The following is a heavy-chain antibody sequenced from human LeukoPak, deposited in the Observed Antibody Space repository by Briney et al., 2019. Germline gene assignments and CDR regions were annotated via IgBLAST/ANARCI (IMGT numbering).Heavy chain of an antibody. J-gene: IGHJ3*02. CDR2: IGTAGDT. CDR1: VXTFSSYE. V-gene: IGHV3-13*04. Sequence: QPGGPLRLSYAASVXTFSSYEMHCVREATGKVLEWVSAIGTAGDTYYPGSVKGRFTISRENAKNSLYLQMNSLRAGDTAVYYCARRRASAFDIWGQGTMVTVSS. CDR3: ARRRASAFDI.